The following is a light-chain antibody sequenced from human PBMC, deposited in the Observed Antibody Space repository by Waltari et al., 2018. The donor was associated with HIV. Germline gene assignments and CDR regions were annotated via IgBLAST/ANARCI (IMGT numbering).Light chain of an antibody. CDR2: LGS. CDR1: QSLLSSTGYNF. J-gene: IGKJ1*01. CDR3: RQGRRTPWT. V-gene: IGKV2-28*01. Sequence: DIVMTQSPLSLPVTPGEAASISCRSSQSLLSSTGYNFLHWFLQKPGQAPQLLIYLGSNRACGGPDRFSGSGSGTDLTLKFSGVEAGDVGVYYCRQGRRTPWTCGQGTKVEIK.